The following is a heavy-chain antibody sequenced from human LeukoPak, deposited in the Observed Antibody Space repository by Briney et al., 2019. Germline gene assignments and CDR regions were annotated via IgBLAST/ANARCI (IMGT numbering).Heavy chain of an antibody. V-gene: IGHV3-30*18. CDR3: AKDRYDSSGLDY. CDR1: GFTFNSYG. Sequence: PGGSLRLSCAASGFTFNSYGMHWVRQAPGKGLEWVAFISYDGSNKYYADSVKGRFTISRDNSKNTLYLQMNRLRAEDTAVYYCAKDRYDSSGLDYWGQGTLVTVSS. J-gene: IGHJ4*02. CDR2: ISYDGSNK. D-gene: IGHD3-22*01.